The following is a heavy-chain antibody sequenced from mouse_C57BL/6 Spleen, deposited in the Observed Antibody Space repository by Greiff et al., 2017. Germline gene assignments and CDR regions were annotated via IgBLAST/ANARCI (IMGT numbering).Heavy chain of an antibody. J-gene: IGHJ4*01. CDR3: ARERRIYYGYDEKVHYAMDY. Sequence: QVQLQQPGAELVRPGTSVKLSCKASGYTFTSYWMHWVKQRPGQGLEWIGVIDPSDSYTNYNQKFKGKATLTVDTSSSTAYMQLSSLTSEDSAVYYCARERRIYYGYDEKVHYAMDYWGQGTSVTVSS. V-gene: IGHV1-59*01. CDR1: GYTFTSYW. D-gene: IGHD2-2*01. CDR2: IDPSDSYT.